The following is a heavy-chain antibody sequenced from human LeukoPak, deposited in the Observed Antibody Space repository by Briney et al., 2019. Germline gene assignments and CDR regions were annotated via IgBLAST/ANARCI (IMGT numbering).Heavy chain of an antibody. J-gene: IGHJ4*02. V-gene: IGHV3-33*01. CDR2: IWYDGSKT. CDR1: GFIFSNSG. Sequence: PGGSLRLSCTASGFIFSNSGMHWVRQAPGKGLEWVAVIWYDGSKTLYADSVKGRFTISRDDSKNTLYLQMNSLRAEDTAVYYCAREASGYYRDFWGQGTLVTVSS. D-gene: IGHD3-3*01. CDR3: AREASGYYRDF.